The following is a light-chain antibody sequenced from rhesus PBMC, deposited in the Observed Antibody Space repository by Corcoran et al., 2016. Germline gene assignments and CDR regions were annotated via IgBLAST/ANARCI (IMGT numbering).Light chain of an antibody. Sequence: QAALTQPRSVSGSPGQSVTISCTGTSSDIGGYNFVSWYQKHPGTAPKLLIYEVTKRPSGVSDRFSAPKSGNTASLTISGLQAQDEADYHCCSYTGSFTGCMFGTGTRLTVL. V-gene: IGLV2-32*01. CDR2: EVT. J-gene: IGLJ1*01. CDR3: CSYTGSFTGCM. CDR1: SSDIGGYNF.